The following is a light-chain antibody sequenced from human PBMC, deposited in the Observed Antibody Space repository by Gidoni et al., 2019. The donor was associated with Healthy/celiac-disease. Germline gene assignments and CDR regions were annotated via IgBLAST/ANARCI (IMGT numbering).Light chain of an antibody. CDR1: QDISNY. V-gene: IGKV1-33*01. CDR2: DAS. Sequence: DIQLTQSPSSLSASVGDRVTITYQASQDISNYVDWFHQRPEKAPKLLIYDASDLETGVPSRVSGSGSGTDFTFTISSLQPEDFATYYCQQYDNLPLTFGGGTKVEIK. CDR3: QQYDNLPLT. J-gene: IGKJ4*01.